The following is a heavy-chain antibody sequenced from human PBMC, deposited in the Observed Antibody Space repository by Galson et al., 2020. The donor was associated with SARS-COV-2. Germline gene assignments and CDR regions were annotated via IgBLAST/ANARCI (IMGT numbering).Heavy chain of an antibody. CDR1: GGTFSSYA. CDR2: IIPIFGTA. D-gene: IGHD2-2*01. V-gene: IGHV1-69*13. Sequence: SVKVSCKASGGTFSSYAISWVRQAPGQGLEWMGGIIPIFGTANYAQKFQGRVTITADESTSTAYMELSSLRSEDTAMYYCATAGYCSSTSCSYYYYYYMDVWGKGTTVTVSS. J-gene: IGHJ6*03. CDR3: ATAGYCSSTSCSYYYYYYMDV.